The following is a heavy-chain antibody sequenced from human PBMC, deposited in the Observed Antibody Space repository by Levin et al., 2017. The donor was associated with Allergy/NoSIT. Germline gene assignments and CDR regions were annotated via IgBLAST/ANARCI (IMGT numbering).Heavy chain of an antibody. CDR2: IYYSGTT. D-gene: IGHD4-17*01. J-gene: IGHJ4*02. Sequence: SQTLSLTCTVSGGSISSVYYYWGWIRQSPGKGLEWIGSIYYSGTTFYNPSLKSRVTTSVDTARNQFSLKLRSVTAADTAVYYCVSHNPVSNSGDYVSYWGQGILVTVSP. CDR1: GGSISSVYYY. V-gene: IGHV4-39*01. CDR3: VSHNPVSNSGDYVSY.